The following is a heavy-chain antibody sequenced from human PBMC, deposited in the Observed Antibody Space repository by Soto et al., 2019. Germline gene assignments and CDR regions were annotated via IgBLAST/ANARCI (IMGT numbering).Heavy chain of an antibody. CDR3: ARPLSRGYFDL. D-gene: IGHD3-16*02. CDR2: INHSGST. CDR1: GGSFSGYY. V-gene: IGHV4-34*01. J-gene: IGHJ2*01. Sequence: SETLSLTCAVYGGSFSGYYWSWIRQPPGKGLEWIGEINHSGSTNYNPSLKSRVTISVDTPNNQFSLKLSSVTAADTAVYYCARPLSRGYFDLWGRGTRVTVSS.